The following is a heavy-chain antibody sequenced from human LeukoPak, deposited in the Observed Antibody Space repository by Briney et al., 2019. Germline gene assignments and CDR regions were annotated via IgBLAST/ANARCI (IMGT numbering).Heavy chain of an antibody. J-gene: IGHJ6*02. CDR2: IIPIFGTA. V-gene: IGHV1-69*13. Sequence: SVKVSCKASGYTFTSYYMHWVRQAPGQGLEWMGGIIPIFGTANYAQKFQGRVTITADESTSTAYMELSSLRSEDTAVYYCARALYCSGGSCYYYGMDVWGQGTTVTVSS. CDR1: GYTFTSYY. D-gene: IGHD2-15*01. CDR3: ARALYCSGGSCYYYGMDV.